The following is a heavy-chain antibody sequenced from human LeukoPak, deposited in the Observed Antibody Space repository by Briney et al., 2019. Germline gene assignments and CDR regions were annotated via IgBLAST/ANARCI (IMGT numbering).Heavy chain of an antibody. Sequence: RKRVAEGRRVGLGGIYSSESTDYNPSLKSRVTMSVDTAKNQFSLKLTSVTAADTAVYYCASAPYHSCGCVIDYWGHSSLVTLSS. V-gene: IGHV4-4*07. D-gene: IGHD6-19*01. J-gene: IGHJ4*01. CDR3: ASAPYHSCGCVIDY. CDR2: IYSSEST.